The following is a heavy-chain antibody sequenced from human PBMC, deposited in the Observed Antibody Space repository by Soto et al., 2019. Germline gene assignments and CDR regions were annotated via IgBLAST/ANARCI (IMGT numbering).Heavy chain of an antibody. V-gene: IGHV4-30-4*01. CDR3: ARGVMITFGGVIVDPRPFDY. J-gene: IGHJ4*02. D-gene: IGHD3-16*02. Sequence: QVQLQESGPGLVKPSQTLFLTCTVSGGSISSGDYYWSWIRQPPGKGLEWIGYIYYSGSTYYNPSLKSRVTISVDTSKNQFSLKLSSVTAADTAVYYCARGVMITFGGVIVDPRPFDYWGQGTLVTVSS. CDR1: GGSISSGDYY. CDR2: IYYSGST.